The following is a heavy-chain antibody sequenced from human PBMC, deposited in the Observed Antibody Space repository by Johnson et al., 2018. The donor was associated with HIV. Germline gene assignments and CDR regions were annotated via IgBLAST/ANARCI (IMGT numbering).Heavy chain of an antibody. Sequence: EKLVESGGGVVQPGGSLRLSCAASGFTVSSNYMSWVRQAPGKGLEWVSVIFTVGDVYYADSVKGRFPISRDTSKNFLYLQMNRLRPEDTAVYYCARDGRDLVTRGSFDVWGQGTVVTVSS. CDR1: GFTVSSNY. CDR2: IFTVGDV. V-gene: IGHV3-66*02. D-gene: IGHD5-18*01. CDR3: ARDGRDLVTRGSFDV. J-gene: IGHJ3*01.